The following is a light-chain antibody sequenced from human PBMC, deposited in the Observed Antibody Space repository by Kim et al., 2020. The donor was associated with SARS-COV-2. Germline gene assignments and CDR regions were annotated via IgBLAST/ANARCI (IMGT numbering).Light chain of an antibody. CDR2: GKN. J-gene: IGLJ2*01. V-gene: IGLV3-19*01. Sequence: VALGQTVRITCQGDSLRSYYATWYQQKPGQAPIVVIYGKNNRPTGIPDRFSGSSSGDTASLTITGTQAGDEADYYCNSRGSNDNVLFGGGTKLTVL. CDR3: NSRGSNDNVL. CDR1: SLRSYY.